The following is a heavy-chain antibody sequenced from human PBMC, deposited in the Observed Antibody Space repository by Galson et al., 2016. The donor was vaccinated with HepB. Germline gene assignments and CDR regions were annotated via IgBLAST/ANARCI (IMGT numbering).Heavy chain of an antibody. Sequence: SLRLSCAASGFTFSSYWMHWVRQAPGKGLVWVSRINFDGSTINSADSVTGRFTISRDNAKNTLFLQMNSLRAEDTAVYYCARTLASSSAAAYFQHWGQGTLVTVSS. D-gene: IGHD6-6*01. CDR3: ARTLASSSAAAYFQH. CDR1: GFTFSSYW. CDR2: INFDGSTI. J-gene: IGHJ1*01. V-gene: IGHV3-74*01.